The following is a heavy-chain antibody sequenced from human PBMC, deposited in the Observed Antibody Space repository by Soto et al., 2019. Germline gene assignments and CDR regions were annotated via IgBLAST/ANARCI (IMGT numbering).Heavy chain of an antibody. CDR1: GYTFTGYY. CDR3: ARQTGDYYYMDV. V-gene: IGHV1-2*04. Sequence: ASVKVSCKASGYTFTGYYMHWVRQAPGQGLEWMGWINPNSGGTNYAQKFQGWVTMTRDTSISTAYMELSRLRSDDTAVYYCARQTGDYYYMDVWGKGTTVTVSS. D-gene: IGHD7-27*01. J-gene: IGHJ6*03. CDR2: INPNSGGT.